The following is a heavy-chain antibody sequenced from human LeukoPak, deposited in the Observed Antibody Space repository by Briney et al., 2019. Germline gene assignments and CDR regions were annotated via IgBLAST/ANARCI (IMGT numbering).Heavy chain of an antibody. CDR3: TIVQYTLLPGYLNQMEV. CDR2: FHPKDADM. Sequence: ASVKVSCKVSGNSVTEVAIHWVRQTTGEGLEWMGGFHPKDADMIYAQKFRGRVTMSQDTLTDTVYMELSSLRSEDTAIYYCTIVQYTLLPGYLNQMEVWGKGTTVTISS. V-gene: IGHV1-24*01. CDR1: GNSVTEVA. D-gene: IGHD3-9*01. J-gene: IGHJ6*04.